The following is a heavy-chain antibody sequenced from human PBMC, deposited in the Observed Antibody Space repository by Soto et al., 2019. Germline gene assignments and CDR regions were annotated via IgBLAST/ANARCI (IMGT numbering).Heavy chain of an antibody. J-gene: IGHJ4*02. Sequence: SETLSLTCAVSGGSISSGGYSWSWIRQPPGKGLEWIGYIYHSGSTYYNPSLKSRVTISVDRSKNQFSLKLSSVTAADTAVYYCARGVVVIDPYFDYWGQGTLVTVSS. CDR3: ARGVVVIDPYFDY. CDR2: IYHSGST. D-gene: IGHD3-22*01. V-gene: IGHV4-30-2*01. CDR1: GGSISSGGYS.